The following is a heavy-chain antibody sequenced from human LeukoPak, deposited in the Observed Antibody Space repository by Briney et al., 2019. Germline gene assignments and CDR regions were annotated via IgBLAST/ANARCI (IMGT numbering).Heavy chain of an antibody. CDR3: ARDYGFYSGLYFFDY. CDR1: GYTFTGHY. J-gene: IGHJ4*02. D-gene: IGHD1-26*01. V-gene: IGHV1-2*02. CDR2: INPNSGGT. Sequence: ASVKVSCKASGYTFTGHYIHWVRQAPGQGLEWMGWINPNSGGTKYAQKFQGRVTMTRDTSISTAYMELSKLRSDDTAVYSCARDYGFYSGLYFFDYRGQGTLVTVSS.